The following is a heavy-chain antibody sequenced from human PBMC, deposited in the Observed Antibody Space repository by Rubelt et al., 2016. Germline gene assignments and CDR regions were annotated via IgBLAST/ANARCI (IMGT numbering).Heavy chain of an antibody. CDR1: GFTFSSYT. D-gene: IGHD1-1*01. J-gene: IGHJ3*01. CDR3: AKNLDL. CDR2: ISSSSAYI. Sequence: EGQLVESGGGLVKPGGSLRLSCAASGFTFSSYTMNWVRQAPGKGLEWVSSISSSSAYIYYADSLKGRFTNSSDNAKNTLYLEMNSLRAEDTAVDYCAKNLDLWGQGTMVNVSS. V-gene: IGHV3-21*01.